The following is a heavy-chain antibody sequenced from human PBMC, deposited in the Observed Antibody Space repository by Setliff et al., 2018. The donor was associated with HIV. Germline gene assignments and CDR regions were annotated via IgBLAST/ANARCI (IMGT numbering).Heavy chain of an antibody. D-gene: IGHD6-13*01. V-gene: IGHV3-23*01. CDR1: GFTFSDHA. J-gene: IGHJ4*02. Sequence: ETLSLSCAASGFTFSDHAMSWVRQAPGKGLEWVSTITSRAGTKYYADSVKGRFTISRDNSKNMLYVEMKNLRVEDTALYYCAKAGSTSWEFDFWGQGVLVTVSS. CDR3: AKAGSTSWEFDF. CDR2: ITSRAGTK.